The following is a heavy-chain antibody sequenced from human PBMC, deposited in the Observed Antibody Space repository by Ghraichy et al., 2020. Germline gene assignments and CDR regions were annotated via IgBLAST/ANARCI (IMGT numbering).Heavy chain of an antibody. Sequence: SQTLSLTCTVSGGSINNHYWSWIRQPPGKGLEWIGFIYYNGNTYYNPSLKSRVTLSVDTSKAQFSLKLISVTAADTAVYYCARSAFMGIPAGLNCLDPWGQGSLVTVSS. CDR2: IYYNGNT. V-gene: IGHV4-59*11. CDR3: ARSAFMGIPAGLNCLDP. D-gene: IGHD2-2*01. J-gene: IGHJ5*02. CDR1: GGSINNHY.